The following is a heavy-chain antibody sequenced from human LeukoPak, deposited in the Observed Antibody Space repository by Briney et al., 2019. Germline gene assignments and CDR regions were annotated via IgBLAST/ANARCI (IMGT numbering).Heavy chain of an antibody. V-gene: IGHV3-15*01. Sequence: GGSLRLSCAASGFTFSNAWMSWVRQAPGKGLEWVGRIKSKTDGGTTDYAAPVKGRFTISRDDSKNTLYLQMNSLKTEDTAVYYCTTGGYGDYVRGAFDIWGQGTMVTVSS. J-gene: IGHJ3*02. CDR3: TTGGYGDYVRGAFDI. CDR1: GFTFSNAW. CDR2: IKSKTDGGTT. D-gene: IGHD4-17*01.